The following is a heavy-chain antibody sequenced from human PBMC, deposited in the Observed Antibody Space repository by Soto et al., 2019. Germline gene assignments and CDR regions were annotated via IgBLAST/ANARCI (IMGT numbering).Heavy chain of an antibody. CDR1: GGSINSNNYY. J-gene: IGHJ4*02. CDR2: VYYRGTT. V-gene: IGHV4-39*01. CDR3: VRHQRYSSGWYIDN. Sequence: QLQLQESGPGLVKPSETLSLTCTVSGGSINSNNYYWGWIRQPPGKGLEWIGNVYYRGTTYYNPSLKDRVTISVDTSKNQFSLRLSSVTAADSAVFFCVRHQRYSSGWYIDNWGQGTLVTASS. D-gene: IGHD6-19*01.